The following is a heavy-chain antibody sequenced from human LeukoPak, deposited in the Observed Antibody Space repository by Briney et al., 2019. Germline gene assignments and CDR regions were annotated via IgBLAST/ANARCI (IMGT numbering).Heavy chain of an antibody. D-gene: IGHD3-10*01. V-gene: IGHV3-23*01. CDR2: ISGSGGST. CDR1: GFTFSSYA. J-gene: IGHJ4*02. Sequence: GGSLRLSCAASGFTFSSYAMSWVRQAPGKGLEWVSAISGSGGSTYYADSVKGRFTISRDNSKNTLYLQMNSLRAEDTAVYYCAKDSSGRGYYGSGSIWAPREATFNYFDYWGQGTLVTVSS. CDR3: AKDSSGRGYYGSGSIWAPREATFNYFDY.